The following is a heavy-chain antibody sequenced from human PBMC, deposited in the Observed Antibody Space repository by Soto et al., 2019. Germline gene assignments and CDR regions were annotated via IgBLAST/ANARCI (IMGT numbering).Heavy chain of an antibody. CDR2: IWYGGSNK. CDR1: GFTYSSYG. CDR3: AKGLGYGGPGMYYFDY. Sequence: GGSLRLSCAASGFTYSSYGMHWVRQGPGKGLEWVAVIWYGGSNKYYADSVKGRFTIFRDNSKNTLYLQMNSLRAEDTAVYYCAKGLGYGGPGMYYFDYWGQGTLVTVSS. D-gene: IGHD4-17*01. V-gene: IGHV3-33*06. J-gene: IGHJ4*02.